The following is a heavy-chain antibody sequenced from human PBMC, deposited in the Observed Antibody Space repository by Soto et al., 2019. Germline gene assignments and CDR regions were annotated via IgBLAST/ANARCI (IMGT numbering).Heavy chain of an antibody. Sequence: EVQLLESGGGLVQPGGSLRLSCAASGITFSSYAMSWVRQAPGKGLEWVSAISGSGGSTSYADSVKGRFTISRDNSNNTLYLQMNSLRAEDTAVYYCAKSPLVVYNYFDYWGQGTLVTVSS. J-gene: IGHJ4*02. CDR2: ISGSGGST. D-gene: IGHD2-2*01. CDR1: GITFSSYA. V-gene: IGHV3-23*01. CDR3: AKSPLVVYNYFDY.